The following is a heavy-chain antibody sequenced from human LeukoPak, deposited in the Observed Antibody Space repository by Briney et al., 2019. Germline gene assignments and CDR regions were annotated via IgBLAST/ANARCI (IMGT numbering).Heavy chain of an antibody. CDR3: ASPWIQLWLRGSFDY. Sequence: SVKVSCKASGGTFSSYAISWVRQAPGQGLEWMGGIIPIFGTANYAQKFQGRVTITTDESTSTAYTELSSLRSEDTAVYYCASPWIQLWLRGSFDYWGQGTLVTVSS. V-gene: IGHV1-69*05. D-gene: IGHD5-18*01. CDR1: GGTFSSYA. J-gene: IGHJ4*02. CDR2: IIPIFGTA.